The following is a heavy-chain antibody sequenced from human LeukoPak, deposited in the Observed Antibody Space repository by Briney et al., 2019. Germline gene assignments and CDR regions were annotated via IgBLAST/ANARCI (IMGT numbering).Heavy chain of an antibody. D-gene: IGHD2-15*01. J-gene: IGHJ4*02. CDR1: GVTFNRYW. V-gene: IGHV4-34*01. CDR2: INHSGST. CDR3: ARGSWGLAATFDY. Sequence: GSLRLSCVDSGVTFNRYWMSWIRQPPGKGLEWIGEINHSGSTNYNPSLKSRVTISVDTSKNQFSLKLSSVTAADTAVYYCARGSWGLAATFDYWGQGTLVTVSS.